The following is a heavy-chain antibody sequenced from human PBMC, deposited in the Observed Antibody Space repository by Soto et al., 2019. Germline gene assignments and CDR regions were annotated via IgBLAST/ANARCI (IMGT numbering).Heavy chain of an antibody. CDR3: ARNYGSRSPLPFEY. CDR1: GGSFSSYY. V-gene: IGHV4-34*01. J-gene: IGHJ4*02. CDR2: INHSGST. D-gene: IGHD3-10*01. Sequence: QVQLQQWGAGLLKPSETLSLTCAVYGGSFSSYYWSWIRQPPGKVLELIGEINHSGSTNYNPALKRQVTTSVDTSKTQFSLKLSSVTASDTAVYYCARNYGSRSPLPFEYWGQGTLVTVSS.